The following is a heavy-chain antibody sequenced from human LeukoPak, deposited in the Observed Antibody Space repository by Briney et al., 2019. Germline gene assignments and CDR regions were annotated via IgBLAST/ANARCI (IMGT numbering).Heavy chain of an antibody. D-gene: IGHD6-6*01. Sequence: SETLSLTCAVSGGSISSSNWWSWVRQPPGKGLEWIGEIYHSGSTNYNPSLKSRVTISVDTSKNQFSLKLSSVTAADTAVYYCARVALAARPPYFDYWGQGTLVTVSS. V-gene: IGHV4-4*02. J-gene: IGHJ4*02. CDR1: GGSISSSNW. CDR3: ARVALAARPPYFDY. CDR2: IYHSGST.